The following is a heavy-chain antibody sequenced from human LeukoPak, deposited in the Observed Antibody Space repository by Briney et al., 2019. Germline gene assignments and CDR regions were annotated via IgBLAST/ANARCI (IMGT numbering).Heavy chain of an antibody. J-gene: IGHJ5*02. D-gene: IGHD2/OR15-2a*01. Sequence: PSETLSLTCTVSGGSISSSSYYWGWIRQPPGKGLEWIGSIYYSGSTYYNPSLKSRVTISVDTSKNQFSLKLSSVTAADTAVYYCAREPHDFQPADWFDPWGQGTLVTVSS. CDR1: GGSISSSSYY. CDR3: AREPHDFQPADWFDP. CDR2: IYYSGST. V-gene: IGHV4-39*07.